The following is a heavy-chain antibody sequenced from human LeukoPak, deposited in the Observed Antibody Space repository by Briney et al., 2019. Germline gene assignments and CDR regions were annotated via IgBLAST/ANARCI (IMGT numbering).Heavy chain of an antibody. CDR1: GFTFSSFG. Sequence: GGSLRLSCAASGFTFSSFGMHWVRQAPGKGLEWVAFIRYDGSNKYYADSVKGRFTISRDNSKNMLYLQMNSLRAEDTAVYYCAKEAVRGYFVGVGPTYYFDYWGQGSLVTASS. CDR2: IRYDGSNK. V-gene: IGHV3-30*02. CDR3: AKEAVRGYFVGVGPTYYFDY. D-gene: IGHD3-9*01. J-gene: IGHJ4*02.